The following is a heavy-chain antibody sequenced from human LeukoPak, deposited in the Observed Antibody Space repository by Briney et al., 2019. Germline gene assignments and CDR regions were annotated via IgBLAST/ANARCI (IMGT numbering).Heavy chain of an antibody. CDR1: GGSFSGYY. J-gene: IGHJ4*02. CDR3: ARGPQGTWIQLWKFDY. Sequence: PSETLSLTCAVYGGSFSGYYWSWIRQPPGKGLESIGEINHSGSTNYNPSLKSRVTISVDTSKNQFSLKLRSVTAADTAVYYCARGPQGTWIQLWKFDYWGQGTLVTVSS. D-gene: IGHD5-18*01. CDR2: INHSGST. V-gene: IGHV4-34*01.